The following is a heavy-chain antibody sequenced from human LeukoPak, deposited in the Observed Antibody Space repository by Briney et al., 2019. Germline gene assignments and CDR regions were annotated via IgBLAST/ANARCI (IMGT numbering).Heavy chain of an antibody. CDR1: GYTFTGYY. D-gene: IGHD2-15*01. CDR2: INPNSGGT. J-gene: IGHJ4*02. CDR3: ATVYVGGNYLDY. Sequence: ASVKVSCKASGYTFTGYYMHWVRQAPGQGLEWMGWINPNSGGTNYAQKFQGRVTMTRDTSISTAYMELSRLRSDDTAVYYCATVYVGGNYLDYWGQGTLVTVSS. V-gene: IGHV1-2*02.